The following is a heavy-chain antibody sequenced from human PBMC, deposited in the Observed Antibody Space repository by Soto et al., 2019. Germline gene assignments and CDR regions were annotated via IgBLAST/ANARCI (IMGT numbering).Heavy chain of an antibody. Sequence: PRRSLRLSCAHAGFTSSSGARRWVREAPGKGLEWVSTIDNSGDSTWSAHSVKGRFSSSRDKSKNTLYLQMNSMRAEHTAVYYCAKDGGLAAAGRYFGYWGQGTLVTVSS. CDR3: AKDGGLAAAGRYFGY. J-gene: IGHJ4*02. V-gene: IGHV3-23*01. CDR2: IDNSGDST. CDR1: GFTSSSGA. D-gene: IGHD6-13*01.